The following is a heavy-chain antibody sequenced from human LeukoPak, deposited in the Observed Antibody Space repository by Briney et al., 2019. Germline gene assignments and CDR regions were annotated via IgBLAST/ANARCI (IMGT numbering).Heavy chain of an antibody. CDR3: ASLVYCSSTSCYIFWGPYFDY. CDR1: GGSISSGSYY. CDR2: IYYSGST. J-gene: IGHJ4*02. D-gene: IGHD2-2*02. V-gene: IGHV4-30-2*03. Sequence: SQTLSLTCTVSGGSISSGSYYWSWIRQPAGKGLEWIGSIYYSGSTYYNPSLKSRVTISVDTSKNQFSLKLSSVTAADTAVYYCASLVYCSSTSCYIFWGPYFDYWGQGTLVTVSS.